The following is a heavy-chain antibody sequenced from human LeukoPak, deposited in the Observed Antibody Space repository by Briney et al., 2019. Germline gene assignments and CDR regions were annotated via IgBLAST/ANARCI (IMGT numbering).Heavy chain of an antibody. CDR1: GGSISSGGFY. J-gene: IGHJ5*02. V-gene: IGHV4-31*11. D-gene: IGHD6-6*01. CDR2: VYYSGST. CDR3: ARGLSSSSGRWFDP. Sequence: SETLSLTCAVSGGSISSGGFYWGWIRQHPGNLEWIGFVYYSGSTYYNPSLKRRVTISVDTSKNHFSLKLSSVTAADTAVYYCARGLSSSSGRWFDPWGQGTLVTVSS.